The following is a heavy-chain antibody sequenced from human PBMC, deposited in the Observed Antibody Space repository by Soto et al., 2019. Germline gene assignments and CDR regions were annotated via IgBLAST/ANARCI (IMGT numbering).Heavy chain of an antibody. CDR3: ARVTDYYDSSGYFLGAFDI. Sequence: ASVKVSCKASGYTFTGYYMHWVRQAPGQGLEWMGWINPNSGGTNYAQKFQGRVTMTRDTSISTAYMELSRLRSDDTAVYYCARVTDYYDSSGYFLGAFDIWGQRTMVTVSS. V-gene: IGHV1-2*02. J-gene: IGHJ3*02. D-gene: IGHD3-22*01. CDR2: INPNSGGT. CDR1: GYTFTGYY.